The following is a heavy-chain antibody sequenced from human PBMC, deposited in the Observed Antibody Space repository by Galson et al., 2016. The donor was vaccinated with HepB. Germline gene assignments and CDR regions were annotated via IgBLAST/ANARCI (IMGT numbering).Heavy chain of an antibody. CDR2: MHSSGGS. CDR3: ARNRLSPYGMDA. CDR1: GDSISSHY. Sequence: SETLSLTCTVSGDSISSHYWGWIRQPPGKGLEWIGYMHSSGGSNYNPSLKSRVTISIDTSKNQFFLRLSSVTAADTAVYYCARNRLSPYGMDAWGQGTTVTVSS. J-gene: IGHJ6*02. V-gene: IGHV4-59*11.